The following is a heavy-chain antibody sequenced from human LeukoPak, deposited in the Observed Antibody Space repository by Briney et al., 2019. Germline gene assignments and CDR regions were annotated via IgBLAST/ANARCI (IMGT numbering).Heavy chain of an antibody. CDR2: INHSGDT. CDR1: GGSFSNYY. V-gene: IGHV4-34*01. Sequence: SETLSLTCAVYGGSFSNYYWNWIRQPPGKGLEWIGEINHSGDTNYNPSLKSRVTISVDTSRNRFSLNLTSVTAADTAVYYCATMSSTTRYYYYGTDVWGHGTTVTVSS. D-gene: IGHD1-1*01. CDR3: ATMSSTTRYYYYGTDV. J-gene: IGHJ6*02.